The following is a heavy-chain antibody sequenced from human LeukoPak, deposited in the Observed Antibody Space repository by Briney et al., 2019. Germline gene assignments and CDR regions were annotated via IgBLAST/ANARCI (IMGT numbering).Heavy chain of an antibody. CDR1: GYTFTSYG. V-gene: IGHV1-18*01. J-gene: IGHJ4*02. CDR3: ARDGMVRGVGDSLFDY. CDR2: ISAYNGNT. D-gene: IGHD3-10*01. Sequence: ASVKVSCKTSGYTFTSYGISWVRQAPGQGLEWMGWISAYNGNTNYAQKVQGRVTMTTDTSTSTAYMELRSLRSDDTAVYYCARDGMVRGVGDSLFDYWGQGTLVTVSS.